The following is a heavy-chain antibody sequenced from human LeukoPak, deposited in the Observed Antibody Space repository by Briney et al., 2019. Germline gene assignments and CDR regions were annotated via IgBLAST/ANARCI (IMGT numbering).Heavy chain of an antibody. J-gene: IGHJ3*02. CDR1: GGSISSYY. Sequence: SETLSLTCTVSGGSISSYYWSWLRQPPGKGLEWIGYIYYSGSTNYNPSLKSRVTISVDTSKNQFSLKLSSVTAADTAVYYCARETTVVTPFDAFDIWGQGTMVTVSS. V-gene: IGHV4-59*01. CDR3: ARETTVVTPFDAFDI. D-gene: IGHD4-23*01. CDR2: IYYSGST.